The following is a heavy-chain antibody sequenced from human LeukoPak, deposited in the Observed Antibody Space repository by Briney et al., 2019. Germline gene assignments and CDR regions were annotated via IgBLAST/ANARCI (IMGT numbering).Heavy chain of an antibody. CDR3: ARRGYCGGDCYSWFDP. Sequence: GESLKISCKGSGYSFTSYWIAWVRQMPGKGLEWMGIIYPGDSDTRYSPSFQGQVTISADKSISTAYLHWSSLKASDTAMYYCARRGYCGGDCYSWFDPWGQGTLVTVSS. CDR2: IYPGDSDT. CDR1: GYSFTSYW. J-gene: IGHJ5*02. D-gene: IGHD2-21*02. V-gene: IGHV5-51*01.